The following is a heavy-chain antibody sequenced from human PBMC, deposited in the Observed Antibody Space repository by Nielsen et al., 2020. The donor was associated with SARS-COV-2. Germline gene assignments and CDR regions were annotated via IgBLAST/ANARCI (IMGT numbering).Heavy chain of an antibody. CDR2: IWYDGSNK. CDR3: ARDTHYYDSSGYYAPPYYYYGMDV. CDR1: GFTFSSYG. Sequence: EGSLRLSCAASGFTFSSYGMHWVRQAPGKGLEWVAVIWYDGSNKYYADSVKGRFTISRDNSKNTLYLQMNSLRAEDTAVYYCARDTHYYDSSGYYAPPYYYYGMDVWGQGTTVTVSS. V-gene: IGHV3-33*01. D-gene: IGHD3-22*01. J-gene: IGHJ6*02.